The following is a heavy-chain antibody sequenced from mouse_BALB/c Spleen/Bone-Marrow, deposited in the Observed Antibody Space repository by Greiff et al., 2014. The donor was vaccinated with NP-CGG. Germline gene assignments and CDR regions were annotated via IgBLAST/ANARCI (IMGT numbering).Heavy chain of an antibody. J-gene: IGHJ4*01. Sequence: VELQESGAELVRPGASVKLSCTTSGYIFTSYWIHWVKQRSGQGLEWIARIYPGTGTTFHNEKFKGKATLTADQSSSTAYLQLSSLKSEDSAVYFCAREYGNYNYALDYWGQGTSVTVSS. D-gene: IGHD2-10*02. CDR2: IYPGTGTT. V-gene: IGHV1S132*01. CDR1: GYIFTSYW. CDR3: AREYGNYNYALDY.